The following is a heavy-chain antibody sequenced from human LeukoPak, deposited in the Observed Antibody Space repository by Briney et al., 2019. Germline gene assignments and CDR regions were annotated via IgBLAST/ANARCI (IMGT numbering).Heavy chain of an antibody. CDR2: IKVDGGAK. Sequence: PGGSLRVSCVASGFIFSDYWMNWVRQAPGKGLEWVSNIKVDGGAKWYEDSVKGRFTISRENAKKSRNFQINSRKAEDTAGSYFARVSVVGGGSGYRHSDIWGQGTMVIVSS. CDR1: GFIFSDYW. D-gene: IGHD3-22*01. V-gene: IGHV3-7*01. J-gene: IGHJ3*02. CDR3: ARVSVVGGGSGYRHSDI.